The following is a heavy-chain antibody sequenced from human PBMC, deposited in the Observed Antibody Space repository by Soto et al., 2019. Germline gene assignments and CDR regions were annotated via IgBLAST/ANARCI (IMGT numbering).Heavy chain of an antibody. CDR3: ARDLAAGDH. CDR2: INPASGST. CDR1: GYTFTHYY. V-gene: IGHV1-46*01. Sequence: QVQLVQSGAEVKKPGASVKLSCRTSGYTFTHYYIHWVRQAPGQGLEWLAIINPASGSTNYAQDFQGRVTLTMDPSTTTVYMELSGRRAEDTAIFYCARDLAAGDHWGQGTLVTVSS. J-gene: IGHJ4*02. D-gene: IGHD6-13*01.